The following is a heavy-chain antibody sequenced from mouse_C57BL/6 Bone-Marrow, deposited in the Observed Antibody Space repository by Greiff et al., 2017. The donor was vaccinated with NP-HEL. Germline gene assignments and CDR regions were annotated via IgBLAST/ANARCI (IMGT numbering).Heavy chain of an antibody. D-gene: IGHD4-1*02. V-gene: IGHV1-5*01. CDR1: GYTFTSYW. Sequence: EVQLQQSGTVLARPGASVKMSCKTSGYTFTSYWMPWVKQRPGQGLDWIGAIYPGNSDTSYHQQFTGKSKLTAATSASTAYMDLSSLTNEDSAVYYCTNEINWTPFAYWGQGTLVTVSA. CDR2: IYPGNSDT. J-gene: IGHJ3*01. CDR3: TNEINWTPFAY.